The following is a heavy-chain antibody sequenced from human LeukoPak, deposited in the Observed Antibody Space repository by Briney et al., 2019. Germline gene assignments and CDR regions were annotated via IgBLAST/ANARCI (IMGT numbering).Heavy chain of an antibody. V-gene: IGHV3-30-3*01. CDR3: ARALPYYYYGIDV. J-gene: IGHJ6*02. CDR1: GFTFSSYA. CDR2: ISYDGSNK. Sequence: QPGRSLRLSCAASGFTFSSYAMHWVRQAPGKGLEWVAVISYDGSNKYYADSVKGRFTISRDNSKNTLYLQMNSLRAEDTAVYYCARALPYYYYGIDVWGQGTTVTVSS.